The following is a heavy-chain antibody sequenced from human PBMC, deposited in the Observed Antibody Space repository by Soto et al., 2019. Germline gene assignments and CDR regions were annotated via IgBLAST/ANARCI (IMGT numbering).Heavy chain of an antibody. CDR2: IYNSGTT. V-gene: IGHV4-59*01. CDR3: ARARTPYYYDNTGYFLFDT. D-gene: IGHD3-22*01. Sequence: SETLSLTCTVSGGSIRNYYWNWIRQPPGKGLEWIGYIYNSGTTKYNPSLRSPVTISVDTSKSQFSLKLSSVTAADTAVYYCARARTPYYYDNTGYFLFDTWGQGTLVTV. J-gene: IGHJ4*01. CDR1: GGSIRNYY.